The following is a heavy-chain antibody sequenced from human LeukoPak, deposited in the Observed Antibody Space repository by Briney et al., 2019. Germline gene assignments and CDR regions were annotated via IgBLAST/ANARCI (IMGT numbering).Heavy chain of an antibody. CDR1: GFTFDDYA. CDR3: AKAGSGSTGSAFDI. J-gene: IGHJ3*02. CDR2: ISGNSGSI. Sequence: PGGSLRLSCAASGFTFDDYAMHWVRQAPGKGLEWVSGISGNSGSIGYADSVKGRFTISRDNAKNSLYLQMNSLRAEDMALYSCAKAGSGSTGSAFDIWGQGTMVTVSS. V-gene: IGHV3-9*03. D-gene: IGHD3-10*01.